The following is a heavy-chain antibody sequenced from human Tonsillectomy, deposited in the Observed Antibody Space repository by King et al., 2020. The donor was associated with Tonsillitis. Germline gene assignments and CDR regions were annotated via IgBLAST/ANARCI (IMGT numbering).Heavy chain of an antibody. D-gene: IGHD4-23*01. J-gene: IGHJ4*02. CDR1: GFTFSSYG. V-gene: IGHV3-33*05. CDR3: ARAPASGVNPGFDS. CDR2: ISYDGRTK. Sequence: QVQLVESGGGVVQPGRSLRLSCAASGFTFSSYGMHWVRQAPGRGLEWVAVISYDGRTKYYADSVMGRFTISRDNSKNTLYLQMNFLRAEDTAVYFCARAPASGVNPGFDSWGRGTLV.